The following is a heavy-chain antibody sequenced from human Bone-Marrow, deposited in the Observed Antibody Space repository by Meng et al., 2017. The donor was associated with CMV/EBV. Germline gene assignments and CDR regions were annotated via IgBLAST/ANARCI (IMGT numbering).Heavy chain of an antibody. CDR1: GFTFSSYG. V-gene: IGHV3-30*02. J-gene: IGHJ6*02. D-gene: IGHD2-2*01. Sequence: GGSLRLSCAASGFTFSSYGMHWVRQAPGKGLEWVAFIRYDGSNKYYADSLKGRFTISRDNSKNTLYLQMNSLRAEDTAVYYCATLGYCSSTSCSLYYYYGMDVWGQGTTVTVSS. CDR2: IRYDGSNK. CDR3: ATLGYCSSTSCSLYYYYGMDV.